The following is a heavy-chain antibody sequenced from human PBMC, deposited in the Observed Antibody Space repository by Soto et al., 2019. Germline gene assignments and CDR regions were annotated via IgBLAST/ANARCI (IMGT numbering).Heavy chain of an antibody. V-gene: IGHV4-34*01. CDR3: ARGVIKPAANKGNWFDP. CDR2: INHSGST. CDR1: GGSFSGYY. J-gene: IGHJ5*02. Sequence: SETLSLTCAVYGGSFSGYYWSWIRQPPGKGLEWIGEINHSGSTNYNPSLKSRVTISVDTSKNQFSLKLSSVTAADTAVYYCARGVIKPAANKGNWFDPWGQGTLVTVSS. D-gene: IGHD2-2*01.